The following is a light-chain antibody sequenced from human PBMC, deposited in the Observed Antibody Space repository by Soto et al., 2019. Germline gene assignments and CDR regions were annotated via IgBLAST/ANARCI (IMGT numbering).Light chain of an antibody. J-gene: IGLJ3*02. CDR2: RNN. CDR1: GSNIGRNS. CDR3: ATWDDSLSGVE. Sequence: QSVLTQPPSTSGTPGQRVTIPCSGSGSNIGRNSVTWYQRLPGTAPKLLVYRNNQRPSGVPERFSGSKSGTSASLAISHLQSEDEADYYCATWDDSLSGVEFGGGTKVTVL. V-gene: IGLV1-44*01.